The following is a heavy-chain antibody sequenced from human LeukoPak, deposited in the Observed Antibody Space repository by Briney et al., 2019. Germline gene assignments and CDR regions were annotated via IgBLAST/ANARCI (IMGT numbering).Heavy chain of an antibody. CDR2: ISSDGRDK. V-gene: IGHV3-30*03. CDR1: GFTFSSYA. J-gene: IGHJ4*02. Sequence: PGRSLRLSCAASGFTFSSYAIHWVRQAPGKGLEWVAVISSDGRDKHHAESVKGRFTISRDNSKNTLYLQTNSLRAEDTAVYYCARDLRRIAAYYFDFWGQGTLVTVSS. D-gene: IGHD6-25*01. CDR3: ARDLRRIAAYYFDF.